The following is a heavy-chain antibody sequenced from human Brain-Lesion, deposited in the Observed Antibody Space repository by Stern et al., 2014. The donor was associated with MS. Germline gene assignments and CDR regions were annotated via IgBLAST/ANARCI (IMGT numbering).Heavy chain of an antibody. V-gene: IGHV1-2*04. CDR2: IIPKSGGT. CDR3: ATYYYDSTGYNDF. D-gene: IGHD3-22*01. J-gene: IGHJ4*02. Sequence: VQLVESGAEVKKPGASVKVSCKASGYTFTGYYMHWVRQVPGQGLEWMGWIIPKSGGTNYAQKFQGWVTMTRDTSINTAYMELSRLRSDDTAVYYCATYYYDSTGYNDFWGQGTLVTVSS. CDR1: GYTFTGYY.